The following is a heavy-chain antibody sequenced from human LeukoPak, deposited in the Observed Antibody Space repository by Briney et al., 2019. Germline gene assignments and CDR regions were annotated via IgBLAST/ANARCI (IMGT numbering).Heavy chain of an antibody. V-gene: IGHV3-23*01. Sequence: GGSLRLSCAASGFTFSSYAMSWVRQAPGKGLEWVSAISGSGDSTYYADSVKGRFTISRDNSKNTLYLQMNNLRVEDTAVYYCAKAPGPAAVGGFDYWGQGTLVTVSS. D-gene: IGHD2-2*01. J-gene: IGHJ4*02. CDR3: AKAPGPAAVGGFDY. CDR1: GFTFSSYA. CDR2: ISGSGDST.